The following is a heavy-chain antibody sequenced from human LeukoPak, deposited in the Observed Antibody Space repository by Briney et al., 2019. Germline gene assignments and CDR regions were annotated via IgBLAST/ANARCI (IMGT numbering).Heavy chain of an antibody. J-gene: IGHJ4*02. V-gene: IGHV1-69*05. CDR2: IIPIFGTA. D-gene: IGHD3-22*01. CDR3: ARDYYYDSSGYPDPHFDY. Sequence: SVKVSCKASGGTFSSYAISWVRQAPGQGLEWVGGIIPIFGTANYAQKFQGRVTITTDESTSTAYMELSSLRSEDTAVYYCARDYYYDSSGYPDPHFDYWGQGTLVTVSS. CDR1: GGTFSSYA.